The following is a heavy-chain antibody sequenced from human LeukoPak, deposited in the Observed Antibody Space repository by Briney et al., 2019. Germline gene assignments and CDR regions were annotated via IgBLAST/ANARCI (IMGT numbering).Heavy chain of an antibody. J-gene: IGHJ5*01. CDR2: INHSGST. CDR1: GGSFSGYY. Sequence: SETLSLTCAVYGGSFSGYYWSWIRQPPGKGLEWIGEINHSGSTNYNPSLKSRVTISVDTSKNQFSLKLSSVTAADTAVYYCARSGTLYCSSTSCYLRIWGFDWFDSWGQGTLVTVSS. CDR3: ARSGTLYCSSTSCYLRIWGFDWFDS. D-gene: IGHD2-2*01. V-gene: IGHV4-34*01.